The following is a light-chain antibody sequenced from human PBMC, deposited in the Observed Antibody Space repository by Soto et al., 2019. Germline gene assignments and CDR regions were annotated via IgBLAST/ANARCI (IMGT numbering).Light chain of an antibody. CDR3: QQYNNWPRT. CDR1: QTVSSR. J-gene: IGKJ1*01. V-gene: IGKV3-15*01. Sequence: EVAMSQSPATLSASPGEGATISCRASQTVSSRLAWYQQKPGQAPKLLIYSASTRASGIPSRFSGSGSGTEFTLTISSLQSEDFAVYYCQQYNNWPRTFGQGTKVDIK. CDR2: SAS.